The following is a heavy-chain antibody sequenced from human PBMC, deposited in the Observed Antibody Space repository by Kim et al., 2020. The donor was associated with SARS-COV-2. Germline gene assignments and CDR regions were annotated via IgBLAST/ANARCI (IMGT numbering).Heavy chain of an antibody. CDR3: ARDKKLMVRGPRFFDY. Sequence: VKGRFTISRDNAKNSLYLQMNSLRAEDTAVYYCARDKKLMVRGPRFFDYWGQGTLVTVSS. V-gene: IGHV3-11*06. J-gene: IGHJ4*02. D-gene: IGHD3-10*01.